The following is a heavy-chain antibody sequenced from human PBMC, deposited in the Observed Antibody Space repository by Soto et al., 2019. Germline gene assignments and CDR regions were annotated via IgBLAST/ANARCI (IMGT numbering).Heavy chain of an antibody. D-gene: IGHD6-19*01. CDR1: GGSFSGYY. CDR2: INHSGIT. V-gene: IGHV4-34*01. CDR3: AIGPRMWLAGGGY. Sequence: SEPLSLTCAVYGGSFSGYYWSWIRQPPGKGLEWLGEINHSGITDYNPSLKSRITISIDTSKKQFSLKLNSVTAADTAVYYCAIGPRMWLAGGGYWGQGTQVTVSS. J-gene: IGHJ4*02.